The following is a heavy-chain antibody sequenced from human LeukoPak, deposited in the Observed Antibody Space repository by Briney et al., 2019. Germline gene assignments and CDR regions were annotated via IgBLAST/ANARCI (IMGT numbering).Heavy chain of an antibody. CDR1: GFTFSSYA. Sequence: GSLRLSCAASGFTFSSYAMSWVRQAPGKGLEWIGYIYYSGSTNYNPSLKSRVTISVDTSKNQFSLKLSSVTAADTAVYYCARSDGDYSTKYNWFDPWGQGTLVTVSS. CDR2: IYYSGST. D-gene: IGHD4-17*01. J-gene: IGHJ5*02. CDR3: ARSDGDYSTKYNWFDP. V-gene: IGHV4-59*01.